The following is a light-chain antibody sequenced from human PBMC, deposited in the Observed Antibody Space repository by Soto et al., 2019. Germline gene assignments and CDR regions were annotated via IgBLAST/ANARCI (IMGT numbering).Light chain of an antibody. Sequence: EIVMTQSPATLSVSPGERAILSCRASQTVTNNFAGYQQKPGQAPRLLIYGASTRVTGIPARFSGSGSVTEFTLTIISLQCEDFAVYCCQQYHTRPGHPFGQGTKVEIK. J-gene: IGKJ2*01. V-gene: IGKV3-15*01. CDR3: QQYHTRPGHP. CDR1: QTVTNN. CDR2: GAS.